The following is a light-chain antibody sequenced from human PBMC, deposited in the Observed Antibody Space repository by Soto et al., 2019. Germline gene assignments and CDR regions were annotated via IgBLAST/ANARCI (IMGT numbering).Light chain of an antibody. V-gene: IGKV1-5*01. CDR1: QSISSW. J-gene: IGKJ4*01. Sequence: DIQITQSPSTLSASVGDRVTITCRASQSISSWLAWYQQKPGKAPKLLIYDASSLESGVPSRFSGRGSGTEFTLTISSLQPDDFATYYCQQYNSYSPLTFGGGTKLEIK. CDR2: DAS. CDR3: QQYNSYSPLT.